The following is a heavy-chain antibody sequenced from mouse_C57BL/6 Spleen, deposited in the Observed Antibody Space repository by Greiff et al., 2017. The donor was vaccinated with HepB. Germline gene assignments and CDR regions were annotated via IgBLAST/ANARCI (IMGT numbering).Heavy chain of an antibody. CDR3: ARWHYGSSYDY. CDR1: GYSFTGYY. J-gene: IGHJ2*01. D-gene: IGHD1-1*01. Sequence: VQLKESGPELVKPGASVKISCKASGYSFTGYYMNWVKQSPEKSLEWIGEINPNTGGTTYNQKFKAKATLTVDKSSSTAYMQLKSLTSEDSAVYYCARWHYGSSYDYWGQGTTLTVSS. V-gene: IGHV1-42*01. CDR2: INPNTGGT.